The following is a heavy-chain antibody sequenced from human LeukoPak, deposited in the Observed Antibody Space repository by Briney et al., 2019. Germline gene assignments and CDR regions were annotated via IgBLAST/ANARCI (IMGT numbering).Heavy chain of an antibody. J-gene: IGHJ4*02. D-gene: IGHD4-17*01. V-gene: IGHV4-31*01. CDR1: GGSINTGGYY. CDR3: ASSRDRIHYAAFDY. CDR2: IHYSGST. Sequence: SETLSLTCTVSGGSINTGGYYWNWIRQHPGKGLEWIGYIHYSGSTYYNPSLKSQVTTSLDTSKNQFSLKLSSVTAADTAVYYCASSRDRIHYAAFDYWGQGTLVTVSS.